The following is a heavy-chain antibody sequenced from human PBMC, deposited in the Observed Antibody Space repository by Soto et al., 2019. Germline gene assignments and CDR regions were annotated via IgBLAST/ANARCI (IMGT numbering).Heavy chain of an antibody. D-gene: IGHD1-26*01. CDR2: ISSSSSTI. V-gene: IGHV3-48*02. CDR3: ANWDLPSGQVSFQH. CDR1: GFTFSSYS. Sequence: EVQLVESGGGLVQPGGSLRLSCAASGFTFSSYSMNWVRQAPGKGLEWVSYISSSSSTIYYADSVKGRFTISRDNAKNSLYLQMNSLRDEDTAVYYCANWDLPSGQVSFQHWGQGTLVTVSS. J-gene: IGHJ1*01.